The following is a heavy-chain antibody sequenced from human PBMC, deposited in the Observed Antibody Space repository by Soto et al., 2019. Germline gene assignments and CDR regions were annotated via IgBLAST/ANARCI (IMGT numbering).Heavy chain of an antibody. V-gene: IGHV1-8*01. Sequence: ASVKVSCKASGYTFTSYDINWVRQATGQGLEWMGWMNPDSGNTSYAQKFQGRVTVTSNTSITTAYMELGSLRSEDTAVYYCARAHCYYGRGRKLHVRGMDVWGQGTTVTVSS. CDR3: ARAHCYYGRGRKLHVRGMDV. J-gene: IGHJ6*02. CDR2: MNPDSGNT. CDR1: GYTFTSYD. D-gene: IGHD3-10*01.